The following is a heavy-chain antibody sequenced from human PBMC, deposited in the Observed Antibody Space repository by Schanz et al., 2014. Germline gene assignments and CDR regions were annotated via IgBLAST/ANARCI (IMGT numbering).Heavy chain of an antibody. CDR3: ARDTTWRLDL. D-gene: IGHD1-1*01. V-gene: IGHV4-30-2*06. J-gene: IGHJ2*01. CDR1: GGSISSGGYS. CDR2: IYYRGNT. Sequence: LQLQESGSGLMKPSQTLSLTCAVSGGSISSGGYSWNWIRQSPGKGLEWIGYIYYRGNTYYNPSLKSRVPISVDTSKNQFSLTLPSLTAADTAVYYCARDTTWRLDLWGRGTLVTVSS.